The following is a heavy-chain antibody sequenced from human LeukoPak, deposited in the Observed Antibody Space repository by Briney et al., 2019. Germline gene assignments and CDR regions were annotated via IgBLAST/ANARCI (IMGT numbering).Heavy chain of an antibody. CDR2: ISGSGGRT. J-gene: IGHJ4*02. CDR1: GFTFRSHA. D-gene: IGHD4-17*01. CDR3: AKHKENYGDSCLDDN. V-gene: IGHV3-23*01. Sequence: GGSLRLSCVGSGFTFRSHAMSWVRQAPGKGLEWVSAISGSGGRTDHADSVKGRFTVSRDNSKNTVSLQMNSLRAEDTAIYFCAKHKENYGDSCLDDNWGQGTLVTVSS.